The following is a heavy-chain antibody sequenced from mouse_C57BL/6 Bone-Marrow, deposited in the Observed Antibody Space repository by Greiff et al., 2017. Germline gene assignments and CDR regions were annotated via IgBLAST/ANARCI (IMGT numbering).Heavy chain of an antibody. V-gene: IGHV1-50*01. CDR3: ARENYYGSSYCFAY. J-gene: IGHJ3*01. CDR2: IDPSDSYT. D-gene: IGHD1-1*01. Sequence: QVQLQQPGAELVKPGASVKLSCTASGYTFTSYWMQWVKQRPGQGLEWIGEIDPSDSYTNYNQKFKGKATLTVDTSSSTAYMQLSSLTSDDAAVYYGARENYYGSSYCFAYWGQGTLVTVSA. CDR1: GYTFTSYW.